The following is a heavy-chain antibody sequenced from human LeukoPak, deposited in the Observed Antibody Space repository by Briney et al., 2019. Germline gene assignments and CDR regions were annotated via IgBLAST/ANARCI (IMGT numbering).Heavy chain of an antibody. CDR3: TKDVGDVFWDY. D-gene: IGHD3-3*01. CDR1: GFTFSNYA. Sequence: GGSLRLSCAASGFTFSNYAMAWVRQAPGKGLQWVSTICGSCGNTHYADSVKGRFTISRDNSKNTLYLEMNSLRGEDTGEYFCTKDVGDVFWDYWGRGPLVSVSS. V-gene: IGHV3-23*01. J-gene: IGHJ4*02. CDR2: ICGSCGNT.